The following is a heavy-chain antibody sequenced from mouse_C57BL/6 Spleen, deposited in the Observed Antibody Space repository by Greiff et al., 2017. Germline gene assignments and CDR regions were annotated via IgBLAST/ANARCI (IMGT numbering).Heavy chain of an antibody. V-gene: IGHV1-69*01. Sequence: QVQLQQPGAELVMPGASVKLSCKASGYTFTSYWMHWVKQRPGQGLEWIGEIDPSDSYTTYNQKFKGKSTLTVDKSSSTAYMQLSSLTSEDSADYYGSSSEGGYLSYWGQGTSVTVSS. J-gene: IGHJ4*01. CDR2: IDPSDSYT. D-gene: IGHD1-1*02. CDR3: SSSEGGYLSY. CDR1: GYTFTSYW.